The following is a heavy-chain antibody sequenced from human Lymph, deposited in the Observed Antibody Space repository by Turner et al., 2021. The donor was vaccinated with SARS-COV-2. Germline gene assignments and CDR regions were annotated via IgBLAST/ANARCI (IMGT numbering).Heavy chain of an antibody. V-gene: IGHV3-7*03. J-gene: IGHJ4*02. CDR2: IKQDGSEK. CDR3: ARDSSDPWASGYDY. D-gene: IGHD2-15*01. CDR1: GFTFSNYW. Sequence: EVQLVVSGGGLVQPGGSMRISCAASGFTFSNYWMSWVRQAPGKGLEWVANIKQDGSEKYYVDSVKGRFTLSRDNAKNSLYLQMNSLRAEDTAVYYCARDSSDPWASGYDYWGQGTLVTVSS.